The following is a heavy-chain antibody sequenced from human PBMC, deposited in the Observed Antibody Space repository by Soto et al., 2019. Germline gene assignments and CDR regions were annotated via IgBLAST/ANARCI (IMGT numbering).Heavy chain of an antibody. CDR2: IIPLIGTA. V-gene: IGHV1-69*18. J-gene: IGHJ6*02. CDR1: GGTFSTYG. Sequence: QVQLVQSGAEVRKPGSSVTVSCKASGGTFSTYGITWVRQAPGHGLEWMGNIIPLIGTANYAQRFRGRVTITADESTTTSYMELTSLRSDDTAVYYCARVVMTTVPASFYYGLDVWGQGTTVTVSS. CDR3: ARVVMTTVPASFYYGLDV. D-gene: IGHD4-4*01.